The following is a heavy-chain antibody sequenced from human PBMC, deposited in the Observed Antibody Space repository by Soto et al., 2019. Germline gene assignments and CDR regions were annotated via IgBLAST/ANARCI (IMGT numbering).Heavy chain of an antibody. D-gene: IGHD6-19*01. V-gene: IGHV1-18*01. J-gene: IGHJ4*02. Sequence: ASVKVSFKASGDTFTTYGISWVRQAPGQGLEWMGWISGYSGNTKYAQKFQGRVIMTADTSTSTAYMELRSLSSDDTAVYYCARDQWLERGSFDYWGQGTL. CDR2: ISGYSGNT. CDR1: GDTFTTYG. CDR3: ARDQWLERGSFDY.